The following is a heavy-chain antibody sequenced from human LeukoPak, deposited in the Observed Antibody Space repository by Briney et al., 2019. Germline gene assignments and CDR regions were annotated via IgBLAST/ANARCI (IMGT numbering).Heavy chain of an antibody. J-gene: IGHJ4*02. CDR1: GGSISSYY. D-gene: IGHD6-13*01. Sequence: SETLSLTCTVSGGSISSYYWNWIRQPAGKGLEWIGRIYTSGSTNYNPSLKSRVTMSVDTSKNQFSLKLSSVTAADTAVYYCARHRDSSSWYNTLYYFDYWGQGTLVTVSS. V-gene: IGHV4-4*07. CDR2: IYTSGST. CDR3: ARHRDSSSWYNTLYYFDY.